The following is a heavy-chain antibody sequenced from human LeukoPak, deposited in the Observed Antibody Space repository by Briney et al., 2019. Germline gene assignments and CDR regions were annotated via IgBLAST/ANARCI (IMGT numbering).Heavy chain of an antibody. Sequence: ASVKVSCKASGYTFTSYAMHWVRQAPGQRLEWMGWINAGNGNTKYSQKFQGRVTMTRDTSTSTVYMELSSLRSEDTAVYYCATETMVRETTVDYWGQGTLVTVSS. CDR3: ATETMVRETTVDY. CDR1: GYTFTSYA. D-gene: IGHD3-10*01. CDR2: INAGNGNT. J-gene: IGHJ4*02. V-gene: IGHV1-3*01.